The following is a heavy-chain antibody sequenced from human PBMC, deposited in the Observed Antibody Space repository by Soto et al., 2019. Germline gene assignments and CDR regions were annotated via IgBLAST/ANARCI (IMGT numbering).Heavy chain of an antibody. V-gene: IGHV1-3*01. J-gene: IGHJ6*03. Sequence: GASVKVSCKASGYTFTSYAIPWVRQAPGQRLEWMGWINAGNGNTKYSQKFQGRVTITRDTSASTAYMELSSLKSEDTAVYYCARLGYGDYYYYYMDVWGKGTTVTVSS. CDR2: INAGNGNT. CDR1: GYTFTSYA. D-gene: IGHD4-17*01. CDR3: ARLGYGDYYYYYMDV.